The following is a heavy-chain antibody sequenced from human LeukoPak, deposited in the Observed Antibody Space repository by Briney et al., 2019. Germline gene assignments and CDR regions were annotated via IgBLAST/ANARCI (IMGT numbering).Heavy chain of an antibody. V-gene: IGHV4-34*01. CDR1: GGSFSGYY. CDR2: INHSGST. J-gene: IGHJ4*02. Sequence: PSETLSLTCAVYGGSFSGYYWSWIRQPPGKGLEWIGEINHSGSTNYNPSLKSRVTISVDTSKNQFSLKLSSVTAADTAVYYCARCTSYYLFDYWGQGTLVTVSS. CDR3: ARCTSYYLFDY. D-gene: IGHD3-10*01.